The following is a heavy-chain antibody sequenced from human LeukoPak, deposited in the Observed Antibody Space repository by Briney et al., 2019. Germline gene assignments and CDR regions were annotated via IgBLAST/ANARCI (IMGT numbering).Heavy chain of an antibody. J-gene: IGHJ4*02. V-gene: IGHV3-23*01. CDR1: GFTFSTYA. D-gene: IGHD5-18*01. CDR2: ISGSGGTT. Sequence: GGSLRLSCAASGFTFSTYAMSWVRQAPGKGLEWVSAISGSGGTTYYADSVKGRFTISRDNSKNTLYLQMNSLRVEDTAVYYCATRYSYGSYYYDYWGQGTLVTVSS. CDR3: ATRYSYGSYYYDY.